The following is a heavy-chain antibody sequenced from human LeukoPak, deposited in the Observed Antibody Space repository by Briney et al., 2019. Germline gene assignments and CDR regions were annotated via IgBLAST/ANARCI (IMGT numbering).Heavy chain of an antibody. J-gene: IGHJ6*03. D-gene: IGHD2-2*01. Sequence: SETLSLTCTVSGGSISSYYWSWIRQPPRKGLEWIGYIYYSGSTNYNPSLKSRVTISVDTSKNQFSLKLSSVTAADTAVYYCARGSLVVVPAATANYYYYYMDVWGKRTTVTVSS. V-gene: IGHV4-59*01. CDR1: GGSISSYY. CDR2: IYYSGST. CDR3: ARGSLVVVPAATANYYYYYMDV.